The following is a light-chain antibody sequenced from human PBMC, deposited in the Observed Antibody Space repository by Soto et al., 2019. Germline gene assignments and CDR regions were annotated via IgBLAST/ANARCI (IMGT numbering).Light chain of an antibody. V-gene: IGKV2-28*01. CDR3: MQALQTPIT. Sequence: DIVMTQSPRSLPVTPGEPASISFRSSQSLLHSNGYNYLDWYLQKPGQSQQLMIYLVSNRASGVTDRFSGSGSGTDFTLKISRVDAEDVGVYYCMQALQTPITFGQGTRLEIK. CDR2: LVS. CDR1: QSLLHSNGYNY. J-gene: IGKJ5*01.